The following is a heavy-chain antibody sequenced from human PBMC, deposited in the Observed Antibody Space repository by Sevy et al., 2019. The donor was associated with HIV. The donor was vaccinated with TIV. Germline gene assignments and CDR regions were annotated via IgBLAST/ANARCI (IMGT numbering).Heavy chain of an antibody. CDR3: ARSWELXXFFXX. Sequence: GGSLRLSCAAXXXXFTDXXMTWVRQAPGKGLEWVSSISSSGNYIYYADSVKGRFSISRDNAKNSLFLQMNSLRAEDTAVXYCARSWELXXFFXXXGQGTLVTVSS. CDR2: ISSSGNYI. CDR1: XXXFTDXX. V-gene: IGHV3-21*06. J-gene: IGHJ4*02. D-gene: IGHD1-26*01.